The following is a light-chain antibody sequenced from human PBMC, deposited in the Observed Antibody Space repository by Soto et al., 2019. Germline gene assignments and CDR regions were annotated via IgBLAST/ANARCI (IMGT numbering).Light chain of an antibody. CDR1: SSDVGGYNY. V-gene: IGLV2-14*01. CDR2: DVS. CDR3: RSYTSSSTLYV. J-gene: IGLJ1*01. Sequence: QSALTQPASVSGSPGQSITISCTVTSSDVGGYNYVSWYQQHPGKAPKLMIYDVSNRPSGVSNRFSGSKSGNTASLTISGLQAEDEADYYCRSYTSSSTLYVFGTGTKLTVL.